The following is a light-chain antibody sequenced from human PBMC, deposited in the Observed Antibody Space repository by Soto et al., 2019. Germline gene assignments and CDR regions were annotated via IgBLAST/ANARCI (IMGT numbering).Light chain of an antibody. J-gene: IGKJ2*01. CDR3: XXXXSSLDT. CDR2: GAS. V-gene: IGKV3-20*01. CDR1: QSVSSSY. Sequence: EIVLTQSPGTLSLSPGERATLSCRASQSVSSSYLAWYQQKPGQAPRLLIYGASSRATGIPDRFSGSGSGTDFTLTISRLEPXDXXXXXXXXXXSSLDTFGQGTKLEIK.